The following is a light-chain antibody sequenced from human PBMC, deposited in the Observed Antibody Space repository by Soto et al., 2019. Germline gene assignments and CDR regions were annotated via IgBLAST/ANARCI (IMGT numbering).Light chain of an antibody. V-gene: IGKV3-15*01. CDR3: QPYNNWPRT. J-gene: IGKJ1*01. Sequence: EIVMTQSPATLSVSPGERATLSCRASQSVSSNLAWYQQKPGQAPRLLFYGASTRATGIPARFSGSGSGTEFTLTISSLQSEDFAVYDCQPYNNWPRTFGKGTKVDI. CDR1: QSVSSN. CDR2: GAS.